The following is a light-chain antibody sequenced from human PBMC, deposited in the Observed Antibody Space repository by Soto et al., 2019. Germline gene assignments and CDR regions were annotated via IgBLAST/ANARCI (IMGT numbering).Light chain of an antibody. CDR3: SSCTTSSTLV. CDR1: SSDVGAYNY. J-gene: IGLJ1*01. Sequence: QSALTQSASVSGSPGQSITISCTGTSSDVGAYNYVSWYQQHPGKAPKLMIFEVSNRPSGVSHRFSGSKSGNTASLTISGLQAEDEADYYCSSCTTSSTLVFGTGTKLTVL. V-gene: IGLV2-14*01. CDR2: EVS.